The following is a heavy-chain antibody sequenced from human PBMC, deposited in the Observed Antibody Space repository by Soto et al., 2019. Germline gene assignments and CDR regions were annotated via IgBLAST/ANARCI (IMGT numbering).Heavy chain of an antibody. J-gene: IGHJ4*02. CDR3: VKDRWIDY. D-gene: IGHD3-16*02. Sequence: PGGSQRRSCSVSRFAFSTYAVHLVRQAPGKGLQYVSSISSNGGSTYYPDSVKGRFTISRDNSKNTLYLQMSSLRAEDTAVYYCVKDRWIDYWGQGTLVTGSS. CDR2: ISSNGGST. CDR1: RFAFSTYA. V-gene: IGHV3-64D*06.